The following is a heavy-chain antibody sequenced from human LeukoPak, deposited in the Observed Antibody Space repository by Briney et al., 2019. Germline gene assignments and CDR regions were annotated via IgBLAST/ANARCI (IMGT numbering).Heavy chain of an antibody. D-gene: IGHD4-17*01. CDR2: IYYSGST. CDR3: AKSADYVDYYFDY. J-gene: IGHJ4*02. V-gene: IGHV4-59*01. CDR1: GGSISSYY. Sequence: PSETLSLTCTVSGGSISSYYWSRIRQPPGKGLEWIGYIYYSGSTNYNPSLKSRVTISVDTSKNQFSLKLSSVTAADTAVYYCAKSADYVDYYFDYWGQGTLVTVSS.